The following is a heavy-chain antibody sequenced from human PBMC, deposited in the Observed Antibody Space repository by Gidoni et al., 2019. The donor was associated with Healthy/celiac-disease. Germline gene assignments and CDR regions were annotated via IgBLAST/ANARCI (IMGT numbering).Heavy chain of an antibody. D-gene: IGHD2-2*01. CDR2: IYYSGST. CDR1: GGSISSSSYY. CDR3: ARHKPPPRYCSSTSCFFGFDY. V-gene: IGHV4-39*01. Sequence: QLQLQESGPGLVKPSETLSLTCTVPGGSISSSSYYWGWIRQPPGKGLEWIGSIYYSGSTYYNPSLKSRVTISVDTSKNQFSLKLSSVTAADTAVYYCARHKPPPRYCSSTSCFFGFDYWGQGTLVTVSS. J-gene: IGHJ4*02.